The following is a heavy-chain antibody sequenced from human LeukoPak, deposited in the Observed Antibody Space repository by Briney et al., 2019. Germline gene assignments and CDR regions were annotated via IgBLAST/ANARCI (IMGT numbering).Heavy chain of an antibody. V-gene: IGHV1-18*01. Sequence: GASVKVSCKASGYTFTSYGISWVRQAPGLGLEWMGWISAYNGNTNYAQKLQGRVTMTTDTSTSTAYMELRSLRSDDTAVYYCARNMVRGVINYYYYGMDVWGQGTTVTVSS. CDR3: ARNMVRGVINYYYYGMDV. J-gene: IGHJ6*02. CDR2: ISAYNGNT. D-gene: IGHD3-10*01. CDR1: GYTFTSYG.